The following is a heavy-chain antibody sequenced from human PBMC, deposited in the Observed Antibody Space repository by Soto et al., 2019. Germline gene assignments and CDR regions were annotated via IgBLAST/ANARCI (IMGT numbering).Heavy chain of an antibody. CDR2: IYYSGST. CDR1: GDSISSYD. J-gene: IGHJ4*02. V-gene: IGHV4-59*01. Sequence: QVQLQGSGPGLLKPSETLSLTCTVSGDSISSYDWSWIRQPPGKGLEWIGYIYYSGSTNYNPSLKSRVTISVDTSKNQFSLKLCSVTAADTAVYYCARSNGDYRDYSSQGTLVTVSS. CDR3: ARSNGDYRDY. D-gene: IGHD4-17*01.